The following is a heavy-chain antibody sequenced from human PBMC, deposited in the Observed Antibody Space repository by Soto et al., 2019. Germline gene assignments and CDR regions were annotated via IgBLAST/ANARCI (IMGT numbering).Heavy chain of an antibody. Sequence: QVQLVESGGGVVQPGRSLRLSCAASGFTFSSYGMHWVRQAPGKGLEWVAVISYDGSNKYYADSVKGRFTISRDNSKNTLYLQMNSLRAEDTAVYYCEGGVDYCGQGTLVTVSS. CDR2: ISYDGSNK. J-gene: IGHJ4*02. CDR3: EGGVDY. CDR1: GFTFSSYG. V-gene: IGHV3-30*03.